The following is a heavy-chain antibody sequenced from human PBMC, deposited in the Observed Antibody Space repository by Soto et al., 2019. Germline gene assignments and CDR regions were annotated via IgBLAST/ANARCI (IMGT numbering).Heavy chain of an antibody. CDR3: VRDDEYSRVLRGHY. CDR2: IKFDGSTT. Sequence: PGGSLRLSCAASGFTFNTHWMHWVRQAPGKGLVWVSCIKFDGSTTSYADSVKGRFTISRDNGRNTLYLQMNSLRAEDTAVYYCVRDDEYSRVLRGHYWGQGTVVTVSS. CDR1: GFTFNTHW. D-gene: IGHD6-6*01. V-gene: IGHV3-74*01. J-gene: IGHJ4*02.